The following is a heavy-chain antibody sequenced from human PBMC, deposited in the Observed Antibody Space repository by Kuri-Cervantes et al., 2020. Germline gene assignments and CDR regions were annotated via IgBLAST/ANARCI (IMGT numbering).Heavy chain of an antibody. V-gene: IGHV3-30-3*01. CDR2: MSYDGNIK. CDR1: GFTFSTYA. J-gene: IGHJ4*02. D-gene: IGHD1-26*01. Sequence: GGSLRLSCGASGFTFSTYAMNWFRQTPGQGLEWVAVMSYDGNIKFYADSVKGRFTISRDNSKNTLYLQMNSLRAEDTAVYYCARAKGYYVGIGYFDYWGQGTLVTVSS. CDR3: ARAKGYYVGIGYFDY.